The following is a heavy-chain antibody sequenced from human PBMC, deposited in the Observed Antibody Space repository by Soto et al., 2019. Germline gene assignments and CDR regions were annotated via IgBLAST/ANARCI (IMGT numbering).Heavy chain of an antibody. Sequence: ESGGGVVQPGRSLRVSCAASGFDFNTSGMHWVRQAPGKGLEWVAVIWYDGSNKYYADSVKGRFTISRDNSKNTVSLQMISLRAEDTAVYYCARTIWSYDSFDMWGQRTMVTVAS. D-gene: IGHD3-10*01. J-gene: IGHJ3*02. CDR1: GFDFNTSG. CDR3: ARTIWSYDSFDM. CDR2: IWYDGSNK. V-gene: IGHV3-33*01.